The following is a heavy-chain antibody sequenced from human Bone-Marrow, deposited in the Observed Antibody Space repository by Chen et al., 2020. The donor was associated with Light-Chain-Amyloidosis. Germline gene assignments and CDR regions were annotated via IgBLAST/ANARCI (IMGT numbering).Heavy chain of an antibody. D-gene: IGHD3-10*01. V-gene: IGHV3-23*04. CDR2: ISGSGGNT. CDR3: AKFLDRGSWYYYYGMDV. Sequence: EVQVVESGGGLVQPGGSLRLSCAASGFTFSSYAMSWVRQAPGKGLEWVSSISGSGGNTYYADSVKGRFTLSRDNSKNTLSLQMNSLRAEDTAVYYCAKFLDRGSWYYYYGMDVCGQGTTVTVSS. J-gene: IGHJ6*02. CDR1: GFTFSSYA.